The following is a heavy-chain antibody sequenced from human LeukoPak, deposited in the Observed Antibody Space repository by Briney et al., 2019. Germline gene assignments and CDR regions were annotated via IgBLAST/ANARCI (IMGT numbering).Heavy chain of an antibody. D-gene: IGHD3-10*01. J-gene: IGHJ6*02. CDR1: GYTFTGYY. Sequence: ASVKVSCKASGYTFTGYYMHWVRQGPGQGLEWMGWINPNSGGTNYAQKFQGRVTMTRDTSISTAYMELSRLRSDDTAVYYCAREEAMVRGANYYYYGMDVWGQGTTVTVSS. CDR2: INPNSGGT. V-gene: IGHV1-2*02. CDR3: AREEAMVRGANYYYYGMDV.